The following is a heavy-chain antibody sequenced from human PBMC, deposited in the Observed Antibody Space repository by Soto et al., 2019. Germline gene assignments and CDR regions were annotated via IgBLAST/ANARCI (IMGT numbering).Heavy chain of an antibody. Sequence: LRLSCATSGFTFSNFDMHWVRQVPGKGLEWVSAIGAARDPYYLGSVEGRFTISRENAKNSVYLQMNDLRAGDSAVYYCARAYTGRLPRRADYYYAMDVWGQGTTVTVYS. CDR1: GFTFSNFD. CDR2: IGAARDP. V-gene: IGHV3-13*05. CDR3: ARAYTGRLPRRADYYYAMDV. J-gene: IGHJ6*02. D-gene: IGHD2-2*02.